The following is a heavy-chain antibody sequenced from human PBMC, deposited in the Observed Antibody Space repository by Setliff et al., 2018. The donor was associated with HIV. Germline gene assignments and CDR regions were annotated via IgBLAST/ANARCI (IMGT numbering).Heavy chain of an antibody. CDR1: GGSISSSHDF. D-gene: IGHD3-22*01. CDR2: ISYGGIT. Sequence: PSETLSLTCTVSGGSISSSHDFWNWIRQPPGKGLEWIGAISYGGITYYNPSLTSRVTISVDTSKNQFSLKVTSVTAADTAVYYCARVPGRDYYDTSGDFDYWGLGTLVTVSS. J-gene: IGHJ4*02. CDR3: ARVPGRDYYDTSGDFDY. V-gene: IGHV4-39*07.